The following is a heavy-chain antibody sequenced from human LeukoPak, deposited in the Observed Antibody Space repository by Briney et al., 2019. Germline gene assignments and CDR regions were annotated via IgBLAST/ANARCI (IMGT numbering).Heavy chain of an antibody. CDR2: IKQDGTEK. CDR1: GFTFNNYA. D-gene: IGHD6-13*01. J-gene: IGHJ6*02. CDR3: ARGLCGSWYGSSCSYYFYGMDV. V-gene: IGHV3-7*01. Sequence: PGGSLRLSCAASGFTFNNYAMSWVRQAPGKGLEWVTNIKQDGTEKYYVDSVKGRFTISRDNAKNSLSLQMNSLRADDTAVYYCARGLCGSWYGSSCSYYFYGMDVWGQGTTVTVSS.